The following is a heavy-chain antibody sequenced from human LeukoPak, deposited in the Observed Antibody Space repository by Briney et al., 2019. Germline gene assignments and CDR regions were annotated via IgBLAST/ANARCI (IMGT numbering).Heavy chain of an antibody. J-gene: IGHJ4*02. V-gene: IGHV4-59*01. CDR2: IYYSGST. Sequence: SETLSLTCTVSGGSISSYYWSWIRQPPGKGLEWIGYIYYSGSTNYNPSLKSRVTISVDTSKNQFSLKLSSVTAADTAVYYCARAVGTSRNFFDYWGQGTLVTVSS. CDR3: ARAVGTSRNFFDY. CDR1: GGSISSYY. D-gene: IGHD4-23*01.